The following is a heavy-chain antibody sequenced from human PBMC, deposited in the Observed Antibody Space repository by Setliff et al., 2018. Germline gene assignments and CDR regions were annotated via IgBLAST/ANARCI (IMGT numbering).Heavy chain of an antibody. CDR1: GLIFSNNW. V-gene: IGHV3-7*03. J-gene: IGHJ6*03. CDR2: INKDGSER. D-gene: IGHD3-22*01. CDR3: ARLALTGYDSSGYYYALEYYYYMDV. Sequence: GSLRLSCVASGLIFSNNWMSWVRQAPGKGLEWVTNINKDGSERNYVDSVKGRFTISRDNAKNSVYLQMNSLRADDTAVYYCARLALTGYDSSGYYYALEYYYYMDVWGKGTTVTVSS.